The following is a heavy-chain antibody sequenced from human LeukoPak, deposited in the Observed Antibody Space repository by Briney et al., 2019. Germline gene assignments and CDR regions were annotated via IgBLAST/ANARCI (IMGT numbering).Heavy chain of an antibody. CDR2: ISGSGGST. Sequence: PGGSLRLSCAASGFTFSSYAMSWVRQAPGKGLEWASAISGSGGSTYYADSVKGRFSISRDNSKNTLYLQLNSLRAEDTAVYYCAKEKAAYCSSTSCFDGYDYWGQGTLVTVSS. J-gene: IGHJ4*02. V-gene: IGHV3-23*01. CDR1: GFTFSSYA. CDR3: AKEKAAYCSSTSCFDGYDY. D-gene: IGHD2-2*01.